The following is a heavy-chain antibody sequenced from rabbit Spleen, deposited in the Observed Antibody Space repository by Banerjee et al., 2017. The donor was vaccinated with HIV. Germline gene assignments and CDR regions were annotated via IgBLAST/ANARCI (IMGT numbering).Heavy chain of an antibody. CDR2: IYGNKGII. CDR3: ARAGQYVVSSGYWNYGMDL. CDR1: GFSFNSGYD. V-gene: IGHV1S40*01. D-gene: IGHD1-1*01. J-gene: IGHJ6*01. Sequence: QSLEESGGGLVKPGASLTLTCKASGFSFNSGYDMCWVRQAPGKGLEWIGTIYGNKGIIYYANWVNGRFTISSHNAQNTVDLKMTSLTGADTATYFCARAGQYVVSSGYWNYGMDLWGPGTLVTVS.